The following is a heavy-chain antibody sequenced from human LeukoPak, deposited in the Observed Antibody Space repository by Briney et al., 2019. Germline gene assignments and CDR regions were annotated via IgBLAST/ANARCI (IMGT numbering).Heavy chain of an antibody. J-gene: IGHJ4*02. CDR3: ARGVPYSSGWYPPPTGYYFDY. V-gene: IGHV4-61*02. Sequence: SETLSLTCTVSGDSISSGDYYWSWIRQPAGKGLEWIGRIYTSGSTNYNPSLKSRVTISVDKSKNQFSLKLSSVTAADTAVYCCARGVPYSSGWYPPPTGYYFDYWGQGTLVTVSS. CDR1: GDSISSGDYY. D-gene: IGHD6-19*01. CDR2: IYTSGST.